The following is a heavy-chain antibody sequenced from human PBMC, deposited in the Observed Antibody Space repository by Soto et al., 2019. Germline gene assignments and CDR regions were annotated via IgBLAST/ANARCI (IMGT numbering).Heavy chain of an antibody. CDR3: AAEGSGSYYSEYYGMDV. J-gene: IGHJ6*02. CDR1: GFTFTSSA. V-gene: IGHV1-58*01. CDR2: IVVGSGNT. Sequence: SVKVSCKASGFTFTSSAVQWVRRARGQRLEWIGWIVVGSGNTNYAQKFQERVTITRDMSTSTAYMELSSLRSEDTAVYYCAAEGSGSYYSEYYGMDVWGQGTTVTVSS. D-gene: IGHD1-26*01.